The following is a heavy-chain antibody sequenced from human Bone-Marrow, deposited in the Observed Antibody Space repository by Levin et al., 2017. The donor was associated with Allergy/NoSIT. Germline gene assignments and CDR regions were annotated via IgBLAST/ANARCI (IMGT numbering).Heavy chain of an antibody. D-gene: IGHD1-7*01. CDR1: GFTFSDHY. CDR2: IGTRGSTI. J-gene: IGHJ6*02. V-gene: IGHV3-11*01. CDR3: ARGRELPRTYYYSDLDV. Sequence: PGGSLRLSCAASGFTFSDHYMSWIRQAPGKGLEWVSYIGTRGSTISYADSLKGRFTISRDNAKSSLYLQMNSLRVEDTAVYYCARGRELPRTYYYSDLDVWGQGTTVTVYS.